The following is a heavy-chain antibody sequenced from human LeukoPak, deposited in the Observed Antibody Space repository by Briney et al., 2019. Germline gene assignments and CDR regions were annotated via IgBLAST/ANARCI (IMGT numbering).Heavy chain of an antibody. CDR1: GGSFSGYY. Sequence: PSETLSLTCAVYGGSFSGYYWSWIRQPPGKGLEWIGEINHSGSTNYNPSLKSRVTISVDTSKNQFSLKLSSATAADTAVYYCARGPYSSGWYGGWFDPWGQGTLVTVSS. V-gene: IGHV4-34*01. CDR2: INHSGST. D-gene: IGHD6-19*01. CDR3: ARGPYSSGWYGGWFDP. J-gene: IGHJ5*02.